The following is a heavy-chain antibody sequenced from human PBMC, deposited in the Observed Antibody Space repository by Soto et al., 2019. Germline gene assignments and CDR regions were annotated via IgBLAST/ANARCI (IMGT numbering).Heavy chain of an antibody. CDR2: IIPVYGTP. V-gene: IGHV1-69*13. J-gene: IGHJ4*02. Sequence: QVQLVQSGAEVKKPGASVKVSCKASGYTFTSYGISWVRQAPGQGLEWMGWIIPVYGTPNYAQNFQGRVTITADESTSTAYMELSSLRSEDTAVYYCARSRDGYNLRVIFDYWGQGTLVTVSS. CDR1: GYTFTSYG. CDR3: ARSRDGYNLRVIFDY. D-gene: IGHD5-12*01.